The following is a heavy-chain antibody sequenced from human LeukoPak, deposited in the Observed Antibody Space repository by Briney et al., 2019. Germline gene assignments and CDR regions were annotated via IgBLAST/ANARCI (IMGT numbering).Heavy chain of an antibody. V-gene: IGHV3-23*01. J-gene: IGHJ3*02. Sequence: GGSLRLSCTASGFTFSAYAMMWVPHAPGKGPEWVSAIRGGGGSAFYADSVKGRFTISRDNSKYTLFLQMNSRRAEDTAVYYCARGPNGDYIGAFDMWGPGTMVTVSS. CDR3: ARGPNGDYIGAFDM. D-gene: IGHD4-17*01. CDR2: IRGGGGSA. CDR1: GFTFSAYA.